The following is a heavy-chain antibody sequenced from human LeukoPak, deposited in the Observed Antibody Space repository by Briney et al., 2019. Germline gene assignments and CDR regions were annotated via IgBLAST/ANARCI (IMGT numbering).Heavy chain of an antibody. CDR3: ARWDSGSWNDAFDI. D-gene: IGHD1-26*01. J-gene: IGHJ3*02. CDR2: INHSGSS. CDR1: GGSFSGNY. Sequence: SETLSLTCTVYGGSFSGNYWSWIRQPPGKGLEWIGEINHSGSSNYNPSLKSRVTISVDTSKSQFSLKLSSVTAADTAVYYCARWDSGSWNDAFDIWGQGTMVTVSS. V-gene: IGHV4-34*01.